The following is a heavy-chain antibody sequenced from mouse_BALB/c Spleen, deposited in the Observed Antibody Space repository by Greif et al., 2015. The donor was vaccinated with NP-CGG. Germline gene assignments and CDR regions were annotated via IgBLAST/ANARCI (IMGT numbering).Heavy chain of an antibody. V-gene: IGHV5-12-1*01. CDR1: GFAFSSYD. Sequence: EVQLVESGGGLVKPGGSLKLSCAASGFAFSSYDMSWVRQTPEERLEWVAYISSGGGSTYYPDTVKGRFTISRDNAKNTLYLQMSSLKSEDTAMYYCARYDGYYYYAMDYWGQGTSVTVSS. CDR3: ARYDGYYYYAMDY. CDR2: ISSGGGST. D-gene: IGHD2-3*01. J-gene: IGHJ4*01.